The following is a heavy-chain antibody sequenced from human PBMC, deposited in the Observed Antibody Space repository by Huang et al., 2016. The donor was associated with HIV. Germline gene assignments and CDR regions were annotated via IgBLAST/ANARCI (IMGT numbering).Heavy chain of an antibody. CDR2: MNPRSGNT. D-gene: IGHD6-6*01. V-gene: IGHV1-8*01. CDR3: VRGWYIAALPYFDY. Sequence: QVPLVQSGAEVRKPGASVKVSCEASGYSFASYDINWVRQATGQGLEWMGWMNPRSGNTDYAQKFQGRVTMTRNTSISTVELELSSLRSEDTAKYYCVRGWYIAALPYFDYWGQGTLVTVSS. CDR1: GYSFASYD. J-gene: IGHJ4*02.